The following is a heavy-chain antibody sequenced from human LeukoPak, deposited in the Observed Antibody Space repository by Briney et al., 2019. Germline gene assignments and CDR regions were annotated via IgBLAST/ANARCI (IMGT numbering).Heavy chain of an antibody. J-gene: IGHJ5*02. CDR2: INHSGST. V-gene: IGHV4-34*01. CDR1: GGSFSGYY. CDR3: ARGTNWFDP. Sequence: SETLSLTCAVYGGSFSGYYWSWIRQPPGKGLEWIGEINHSGSTNYNPSLKSRVTISVDTSKNQFSLKLSSVTAADTAVYYCARGTNWFDPWGQGTLVTVSS.